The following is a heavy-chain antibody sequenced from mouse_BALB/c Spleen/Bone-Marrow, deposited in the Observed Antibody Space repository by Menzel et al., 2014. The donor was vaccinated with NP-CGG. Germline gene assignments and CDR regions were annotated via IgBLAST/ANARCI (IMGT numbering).Heavy chain of an antibody. CDR2: INPSNGRA. Sequence: LQESGAELVKPGASVKLSCKASGYTFTSCWMHWVKQRPGQGLEWIGEINPSNGRANYNEKFKTKATLTVDKSSGTAYMQLSSLTSEDSAVYYCGRTIYGSSYIMDYWGQGTSVTVSS. CDR1: GYTFTSCW. D-gene: IGHD1-1*01. V-gene: IGHV1S81*02. J-gene: IGHJ4*01. CDR3: GRTIYGSSYIMDY.